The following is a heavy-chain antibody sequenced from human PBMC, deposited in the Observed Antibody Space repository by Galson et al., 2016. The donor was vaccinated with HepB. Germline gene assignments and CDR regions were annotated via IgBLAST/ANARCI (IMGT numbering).Heavy chain of an antibody. Sequence: SETLSLTCDVHSESFSTYYWSWIRQTPGKGLEWLAEIDHSGVVRNNPSLKSRVSVSLDTSKSHLSLKMTSVTAADTAVYYCARELVSGFFRPGHDYWGQGTLVIVSS. D-gene: IGHD3-3*01. J-gene: IGHJ4*02. CDR2: IDHSGVV. CDR3: ARELVSGFFRPGHDY. CDR1: SESFSTYY. V-gene: IGHV4-34*01.